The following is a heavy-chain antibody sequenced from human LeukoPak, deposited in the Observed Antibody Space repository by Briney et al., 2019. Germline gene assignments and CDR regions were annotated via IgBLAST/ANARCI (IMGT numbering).Heavy chain of an antibody. V-gene: IGHV4-34*01. Sequence: NPSETLSLTCAVYGGSFSGYYWSWIRQPPGKGLEWIGEINHSGSTNYNPSLKSRVTISVDTSKNQFSLELSSVTAADTAVYYCARGYCSGGSCYDYWGQGTLVTVSS. D-gene: IGHD2-15*01. CDR1: GGSFSGYY. CDR2: INHSGST. CDR3: ARGYCSGGSCYDY. J-gene: IGHJ4*02.